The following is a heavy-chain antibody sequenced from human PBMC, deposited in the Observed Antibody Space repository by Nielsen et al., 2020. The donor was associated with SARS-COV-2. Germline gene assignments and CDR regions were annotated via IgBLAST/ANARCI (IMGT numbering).Heavy chain of an antibody. Sequence: GESLTISCAASGFTFSSYWMSWVRQAPGKGLEWVANIKQDGSEQYYVDSVKGRFTISRDNAKNSLYLQMNSLRAEDTAVYYCASSVSGYSGYDSPINYYYYYMDVWGKGTTVTVSS. D-gene: IGHD5-12*01. J-gene: IGHJ6*03. CDR1: GFTFSSYW. CDR3: ASSVSGYSGYDSPINYYYYYMDV. CDR2: IKQDGSEQ. V-gene: IGHV3-7*03.